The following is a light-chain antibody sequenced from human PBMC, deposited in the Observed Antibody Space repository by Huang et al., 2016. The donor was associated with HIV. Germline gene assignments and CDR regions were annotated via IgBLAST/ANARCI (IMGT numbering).Light chain of an antibody. CDR1: QNISNNF. CDR2: GAS. V-gene: IGKV3-20*01. J-gene: IGKJ4*01. CDR3: QQYLSSPLT. Sequence: DIVLTQSPGTLSLSPRERAALSCGASQNISNNFLAWYQQRSGQAPRLLIYGASNRAMGIPDRFSGSGSGTDFTLFISRLEPQDSAVYYCQQYLSSPLTFGGGTNVEIK.